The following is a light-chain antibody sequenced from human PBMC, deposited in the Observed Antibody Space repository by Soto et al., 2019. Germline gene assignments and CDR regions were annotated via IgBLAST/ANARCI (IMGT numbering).Light chain of an antibody. V-gene: IGKV3-15*01. J-gene: IGKJ2*02. CDR1: QSVSSN. CDR2: GAS. Sequence: VMTQSPATLSVSPGERATLSCRACQSVSSNLAWYQQKPGQAPRLLIFGASTGATGIPARFSGSGSGTEFTPTISSLQSEDFAVYYCQQYDNWPRTFGQGTKLEIK. CDR3: QQYDNWPRT.